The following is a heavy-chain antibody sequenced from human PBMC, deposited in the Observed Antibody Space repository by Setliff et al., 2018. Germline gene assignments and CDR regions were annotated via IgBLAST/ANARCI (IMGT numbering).Heavy chain of an antibody. J-gene: IGHJ4*02. D-gene: IGHD7-27*01. Sequence: PSETLSLTCTVSGGSISSYYWSWIRQPAGEGLEWIGRIYSSGSTNYNPSLRSRVTMSVDTSKNHFSLNLTSVTAADTAVYYCARDTGDRAFDYCGQGTLVTVSS. CDR2: IYSSGST. V-gene: IGHV4-4*07. CDR3: ARDTGDRAFDY. CDR1: GGSISSYY.